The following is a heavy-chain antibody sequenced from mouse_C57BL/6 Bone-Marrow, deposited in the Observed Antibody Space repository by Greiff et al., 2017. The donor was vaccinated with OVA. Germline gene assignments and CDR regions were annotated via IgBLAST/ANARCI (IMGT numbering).Heavy chain of an antibody. Sequence: QVQLKESGPGLVAPSQSLSITCTVSGFSLTSYGVCWVRQPPGKGLEWLGVIWGDGSINYHSALISRLSISKDNSKSQVVLKLNSLQTDDTDTYYCAKGPFYYYGSSLYYYAMDYWGQGTSVTVSS. V-gene: IGHV2-3*01. J-gene: IGHJ4*01. CDR3: AKGPFYYYGSSLYYYAMDY. CDR1: GFSLTSYG. D-gene: IGHD1-1*01. CDR2: IWGDGSI.